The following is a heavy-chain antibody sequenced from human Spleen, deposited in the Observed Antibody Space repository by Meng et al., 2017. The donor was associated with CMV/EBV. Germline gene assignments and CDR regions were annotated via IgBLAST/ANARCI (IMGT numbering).Heavy chain of an antibody. V-gene: IGHV1-18*01. CDR3: ARDCPHYGSVVCGDI. CDR1: VYTFNSYG. CDR2: ISTYTGNT. J-gene: IGHJ3*02. Sequence: ASVKVTCKATVYTFNSYGISWVRQAPGQGPEWMGRISTYTGNTNHAQNVQGRVTMTTETSTSTVYMELRSLRSDDTAVYYCARDCPHYGSVVCGDIWGQGTMVTVSS. D-gene: IGHD3-10*01.